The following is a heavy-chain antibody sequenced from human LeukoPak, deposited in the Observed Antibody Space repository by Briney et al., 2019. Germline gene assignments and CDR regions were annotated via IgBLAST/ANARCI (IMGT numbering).Heavy chain of an antibody. V-gene: IGHV3-30-3*01. CDR3: ARDGGRLEWLRYYYYGMDV. CDR2: ISYGGDTK. D-gene: IGHD5-12*01. CDR1: GFTFSSYA. Sequence: GGSLRLSCAASGFTFSSYAMYWVRQAPGKGLEWVAMISYGGDTKHYADSVKGRFTISRDNSKNTLYLQMNSLRAEDTAVYYCARDGGRLEWLRYYYYGMDVWGQGTTVTVSS. J-gene: IGHJ6*02.